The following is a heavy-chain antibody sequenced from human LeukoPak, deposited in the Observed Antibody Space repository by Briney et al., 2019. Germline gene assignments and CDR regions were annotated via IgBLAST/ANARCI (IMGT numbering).Heavy chain of an antibody. CDR3: ARDRYYGMDV. CDR1: GGSFSGYY. V-gene: IGHV4-34*01. CDR2: INHSGST. Sequence: SETLSLTCAVYGGSFSGYYWSWIRQPPGKGLEWIGEINHSGSTNYNPSLKSRVTISVDTSKNQFSLRLSSVTAADTAVYYCARDRYYGMDVWGQGTTVTVSS. J-gene: IGHJ6*02.